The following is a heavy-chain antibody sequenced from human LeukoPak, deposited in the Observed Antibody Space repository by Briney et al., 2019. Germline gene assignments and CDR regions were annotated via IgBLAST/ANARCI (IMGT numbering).Heavy chain of an antibody. CDR2: ISSSSSYI. CDR3: ARDEEQWLGGYNFFYYYMDV. CDR1: GFTFSSYS. J-gene: IGHJ6*03. Sequence: GGSLRLSCAASGFTFSSYSMNWVRQAPGKGLEWVSSISSSSSYIYYADSVKGRFTISRDNAKNSLYLQMNSLRAEDTAVYYCARDEEQWLGGYNFFYYYMDVWGKGTTVTVSS. V-gene: IGHV3-21*01. D-gene: IGHD6-19*01.